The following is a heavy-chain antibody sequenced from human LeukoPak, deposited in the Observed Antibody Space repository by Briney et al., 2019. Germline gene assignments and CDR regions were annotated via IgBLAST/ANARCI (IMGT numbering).Heavy chain of an antibody. CDR3: AKDLPDRYSLEY. CDR1: GFTFRNDA. CDR2: TYYDGSDR. Sequence: RGSLRLSCAAAGFTFRNDAMYWVRPAPCKGLERVAVTYYDGSDRCYADSVKGRFTISRDNPKNTLYLQMNSLRTEDTAVYYCAKDLPDRYSLEYWGQGTMVTVPS. J-gene: IGHJ4*02. V-gene: IGHV3-30*18. D-gene: IGHD2-15*01.